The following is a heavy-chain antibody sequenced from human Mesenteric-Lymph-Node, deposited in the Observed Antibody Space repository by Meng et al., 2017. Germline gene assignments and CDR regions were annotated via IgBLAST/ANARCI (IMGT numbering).Heavy chain of an antibody. D-gene: IGHD3-10*01. CDR1: GGTFSSYA. V-gene: IGHV1-69*05. CDR2: IIPIFGTA. Sequence: QVQLVQSGAEVKKPGSSVKVSCKASGGTFSSYAISWVRQAPGQGLEWMGGIIPIFGTANYAQKFQGRVTITTDESTSTAYMELSSLRSEDTAVYYCARDRTPYYYGSGSYYATFDYWGQGTLVTVSS. CDR3: ARDRTPYYYGSGSYYATFDY. J-gene: IGHJ4*02.